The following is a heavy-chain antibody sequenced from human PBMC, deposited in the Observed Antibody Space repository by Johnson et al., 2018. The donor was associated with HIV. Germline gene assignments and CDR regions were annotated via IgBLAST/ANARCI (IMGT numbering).Heavy chain of an antibody. CDR3: AKGHTSSSIAPLGI. CDR1: GFTFDDYG. Sequence: MLLVESGGGLVQPGRSLRLSCAASGFTFDDYGMSWVRQAPGKGLEWVSGINWNGGNTGYADSVKGRFTISRDNAKNSLYLQMNSLRAEDTALYYCAKGHTSSSIAPLGIWGQGTMVTVSP. D-gene: IGHD6-6*01. V-gene: IGHV3-20*04. J-gene: IGHJ3*02. CDR2: INWNGGNT.